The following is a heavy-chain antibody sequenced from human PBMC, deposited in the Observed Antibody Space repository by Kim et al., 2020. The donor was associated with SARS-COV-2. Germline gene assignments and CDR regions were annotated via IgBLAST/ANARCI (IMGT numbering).Heavy chain of an antibody. D-gene: IGHD4-17*01. V-gene: IGHV1-18*01. CDR2: ISAYNGNT. CDR1: GYTFTSYG. J-gene: IGHJ6*02. CDR3: ARVLTPGGDHGPWYYYYGMDV. Sequence: ASVKVSCKASGYTFTSYGISWVRQAPGQGLEWMGWISAYNGNTNYAQKLQGRVTMTTDTSTSTAYMELRSLRSDDTAVYYCARVLTPGGDHGPWYYYYGMDVWGQGTTVTVSS.